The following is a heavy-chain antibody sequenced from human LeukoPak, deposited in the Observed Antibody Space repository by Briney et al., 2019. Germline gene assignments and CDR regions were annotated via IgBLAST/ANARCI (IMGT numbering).Heavy chain of an antibody. D-gene: IGHD2-15*01. J-gene: IGHJ4*02. CDR2: IGTAGDT. Sequence: GGSLRLSCAASGFTFSSYDMHWVRHATGKGLEWVSAIGTAGDTYYPGSVKGRFTISRENAKNSLYLQMNSLRAGDTAVYYRARGGNRYCSGGSCYMFDYWGQGTLVTVSS. CDR1: GFTFSSYD. CDR3: ARGGNRYCSGGSCYMFDY. V-gene: IGHV3-13*01.